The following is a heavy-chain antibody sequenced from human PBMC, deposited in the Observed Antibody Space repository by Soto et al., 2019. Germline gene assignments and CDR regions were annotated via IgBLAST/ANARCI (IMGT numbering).Heavy chain of an antibody. Sequence: ASVKVSCKASGYTFTSYDINWVRQATGQGLEWMGWMNPNSGNTGYAQKFKGRVTMTRNTSISTANKELSSLRSEDTAVNYCARGYDILTGPLPYYYYYYMDVWGKGTTVTVSS. J-gene: IGHJ6*03. D-gene: IGHD3-9*01. V-gene: IGHV1-8*01. CDR2: MNPNSGNT. CDR1: GYTFTSYD. CDR3: ARGYDILTGPLPYYYYYYMDV.